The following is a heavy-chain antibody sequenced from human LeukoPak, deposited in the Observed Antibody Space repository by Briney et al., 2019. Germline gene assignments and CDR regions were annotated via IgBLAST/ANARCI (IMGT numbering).Heavy chain of an antibody. D-gene: IGHD1-14*01. CDR2: ISYDGSNK. J-gene: IGHJ4*02. V-gene: IGHV3-30*04. Sequence: PGGSLRLSCAASGFTFSSYAMHWVRQAPGKGLEWVAVISYDGSNKYYADSVKGRFTISRDNSKNTLYLQMNSLRAEDTAVYYCAKAFNPLVDYWGQGTLVTVSS. CDR1: GFTFSSYA. CDR3: AKAFNPLVDY.